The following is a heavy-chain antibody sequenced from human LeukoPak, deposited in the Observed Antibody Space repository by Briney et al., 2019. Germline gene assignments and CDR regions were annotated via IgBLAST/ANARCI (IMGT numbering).Heavy chain of an antibody. V-gene: IGHV1-69*13. CDR1: GGAFTRAA. Sequence: SVTVSCKASGGAFTRAAVSWVRQAPGQGLEWMGGVIPHSGIADYAQKFQGRVTITADESTSTAYMELKSLTSEDTAVYYCATPRMNYYGSGSHYSYYYVDVWGSGTAVTVSS. CDR2: VIPHSGIA. D-gene: IGHD3-10*01. CDR3: ATPRMNYYGSGSHYSYYYVDV. J-gene: IGHJ6*03.